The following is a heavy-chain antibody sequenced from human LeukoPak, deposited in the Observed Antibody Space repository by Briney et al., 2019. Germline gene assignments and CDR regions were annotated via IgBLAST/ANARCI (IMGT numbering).Heavy chain of an antibody. CDR1: GFTFSSYS. V-gene: IGHV3-7*01. D-gene: IGHD2-21*01. Sequence: GGSLRLSCAASGFTFSSYSMNWVRQAPGKGLEWVANINHDGSERYYVDSVKGRFTISRDNAKNSLYLQMNSLRTEDTAVYYCARVWSRYWYFDLWGRGTLVTVSS. CDR3: ARVWSRYWYFDL. CDR2: INHDGSER. J-gene: IGHJ2*01.